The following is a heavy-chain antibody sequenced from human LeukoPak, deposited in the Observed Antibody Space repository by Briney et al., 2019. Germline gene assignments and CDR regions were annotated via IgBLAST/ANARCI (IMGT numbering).Heavy chain of an antibody. CDR1: GFTFSDYY. V-gene: IGHV3-11*01. Sequence: GGSLRLSCAASGFTFSDYYMSWIRQAPGKGLEWVSYISSSGSTIYYADSVKGRFTISRDNAKNSLYLQMNSLRAEDTALYYCAKALYYYDSSGYYLLYYFDYWGQGTLVTVSS. J-gene: IGHJ4*02. D-gene: IGHD3-22*01. CDR2: ISSSGSTI. CDR3: AKALYYYDSSGYYLLYYFDY.